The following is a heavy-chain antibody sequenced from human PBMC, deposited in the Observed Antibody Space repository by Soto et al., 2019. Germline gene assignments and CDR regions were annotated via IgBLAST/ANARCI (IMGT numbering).Heavy chain of an antibody. CDR3: AKDLARQERANWFDP. V-gene: IGHV3-23*01. J-gene: IGHJ5*02. CDR2: ISGSGGST. D-gene: IGHD1-26*01. Sequence: EVQLLESGGGLVQPGGSLRLSCAASGFTFSSYAMSWVRQAPGKGLEWVSAISGSGGSTYYADSVKGRFAISRDNSKNTLYLQMNSLRAEDTAVYYCAKDLARQERANWFDPWGQGTLVTVSS. CDR1: GFTFSSYA.